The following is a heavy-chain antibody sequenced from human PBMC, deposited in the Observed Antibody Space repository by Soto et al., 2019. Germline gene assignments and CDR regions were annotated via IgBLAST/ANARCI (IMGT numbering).Heavy chain of an antibody. CDR2: ISGSGGST. CDR1: GFTFNSYA. CDR3: AKVTSMTVPATGDY. V-gene: IGHV3-23*01. D-gene: IGHD3-22*01. J-gene: IGHJ4*02. Sequence: EVQLLESGGGLVQPGGSLRLSCAASGFTFNSYAMSWVRQAPGKGLEWVSGISGSGGSTYYADSVKGRFTISRDKSKNTLDRQMNSLRAEDTAVYYCAKVTSMTVPATGDYWGQGTLVTVSS.